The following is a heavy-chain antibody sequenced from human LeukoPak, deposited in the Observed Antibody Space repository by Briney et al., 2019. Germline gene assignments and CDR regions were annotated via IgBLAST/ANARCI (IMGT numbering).Heavy chain of an antibody. CDR1: GASISNYY. Sequence: SETLSLTCTVSGASISNYYWSWIRQTPEKGLEWMGHTHSSGGSSYNPSLKSRLTLSIDTSRNQLSLKLPSVTAADTAVYFCASLGSYHDFWGQGALVTVSS. V-gene: IGHV4-4*09. CDR3: ASLGSYHDF. CDR2: THSSGGS. D-gene: IGHD1-26*01. J-gene: IGHJ4*02.